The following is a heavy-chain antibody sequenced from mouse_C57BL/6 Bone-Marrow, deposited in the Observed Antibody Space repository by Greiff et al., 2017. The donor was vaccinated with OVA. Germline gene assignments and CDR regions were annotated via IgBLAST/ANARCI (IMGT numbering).Heavy chain of an antibody. J-gene: IGHJ2*01. CDR3: ARPLYDYDVFDY. Sequence: VQLQQSGAELARPGASVKMSCKASGYTFTSYTMHWVKQRPGQGLEWIGYINPSSGYTKYNQKFKDKTTLTADKSSSTAYMQLSSLTSEDSAVYYCARPLYDYDVFDYWGQGTTRTVSS. CDR1: GYTFTSYT. D-gene: IGHD2-4*01. V-gene: IGHV1-4*01. CDR2: INPSSGYT.